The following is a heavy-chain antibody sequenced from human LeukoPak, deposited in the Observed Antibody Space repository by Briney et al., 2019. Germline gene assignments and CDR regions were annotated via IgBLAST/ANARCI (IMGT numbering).Heavy chain of an antibody. CDR1: GGSISSSSYY. V-gene: IGHV4-39*01. D-gene: IGHD3-10*01. J-gene: IGHJ6*03. Sequence: SETLSLTCTVSGGSISSSSYYWGWIRQPPGKGLEWIGNIYYSGSTYYDPSLKSRVTISVDTSKNQFSLKLSSVTAADTAMYYCASYGSGSSVYYYMDVWGKGTTVTVSS. CDR2: IYYSGST. CDR3: ASYGSGSSVYYYMDV.